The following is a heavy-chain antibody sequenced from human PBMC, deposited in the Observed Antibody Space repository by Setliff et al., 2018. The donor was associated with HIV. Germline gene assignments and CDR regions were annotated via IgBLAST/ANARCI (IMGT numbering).Heavy chain of an antibody. J-gene: IGHJ3*02. CDR2: SISGGFA. V-gene: IGHV3-23*01. CDR1: GFSLSNSD. CDR3: AKDLSVRGSGFKGASAI. Sequence: GGSLRLSCAASGFSLSNSDVNWVRQAPGKGLEWVSSISGGFACFADSVKGRFRLTKDDSKEILYLEMYTLRADDSALYYCAKDLSVRGSGFKGASAIWGQGTKVTVSS. D-gene: IGHD6-19*01.